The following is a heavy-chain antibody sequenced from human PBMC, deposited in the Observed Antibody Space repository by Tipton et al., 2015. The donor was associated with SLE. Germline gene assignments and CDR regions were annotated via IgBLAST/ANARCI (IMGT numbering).Heavy chain of an antibody. J-gene: IGHJ5*02. CDR3: ISEES. CDR1: GFTFSDYA. CDR2: TRSEGYGGTA. V-gene: IGHV3-49*04. Sequence: RSLRLSCTTSGFTFSDYALSWVRHAPGKGLEWVGFTRSEGYGGTAEYGASVKDRFTIPRDDSKSVAYLQMDSLRSEDTGVYYCISEESWGQGTQVTVSA.